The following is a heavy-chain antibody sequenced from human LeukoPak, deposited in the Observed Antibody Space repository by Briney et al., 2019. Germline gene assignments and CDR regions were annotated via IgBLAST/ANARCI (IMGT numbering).Heavy chain of an antibody. J-gene: IGHJ6*02. CDR3: AIIGRGLITSTNYGMDV. D-gene: IGHD3-10*01. V-gene: IGHV4-39*01. Sequence: SETLSLTCTVSGGSVSSGNYYWGWIRQPPGKGLEWIGSIYYRGSTYYNPSLQSRVTISVDTSKNEFSLKLSSVTAADTAVYYCAIIGRGLITSTNYGMDVWGQGTTVTVSS. CDR2: IYYRGST. CDR1: GGSVSSGNYY.